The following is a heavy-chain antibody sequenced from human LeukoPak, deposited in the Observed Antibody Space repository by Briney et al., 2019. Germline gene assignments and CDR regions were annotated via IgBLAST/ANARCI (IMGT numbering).Heavy chain of an antibody. D-gene: IGHD3-9*01. Sequence: ASVKVSCKASGYTFTSYGTSRVRQAPGQGLEWMGWISAYNGNTNYAQKLQGRVTMTTDTSTSTAYMELRSLRSDDTAVYYCASYDILTESFDYWGQGTLVTVSS. J-gene: IGHJ4*02. CDR2: ISAYNGNT. CDR1: GYTFTSYG. CDR3: ASYDILTESFDY. V-gene: IGHV1-18*01.